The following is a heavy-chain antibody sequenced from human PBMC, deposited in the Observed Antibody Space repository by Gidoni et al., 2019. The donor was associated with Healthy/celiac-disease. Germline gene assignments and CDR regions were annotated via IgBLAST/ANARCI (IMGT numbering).Heavy chain of an antibody. D-gene: IGHD2-2*01. Sequence: EVQLVESGGGLVQPGGSRRLSCAASGFTFSSFWLSWVRQAPGKGLEWVANIKQDGSEKYYVDSVKGRFTISRDNAKNSLYLQMNSLRAEDTAVYYCARFEVRCSSTSCFFYYYYGMDVWGQGTTVTVSS. CDR2: IKQDGSEK. V-gene: IGHV3-7*01. CDR3: ARFEVRCSSTSCFFYYYYGMDV. J-gene: IGHJ6*02. CDR1: GFTFSSFW.